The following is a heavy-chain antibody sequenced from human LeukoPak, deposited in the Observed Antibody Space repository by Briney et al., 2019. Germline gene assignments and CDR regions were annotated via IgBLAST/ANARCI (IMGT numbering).Heavy chain of an antibody. J-gene: IGHJ5*02. CDR2: ISAYTGDT. D-gene: IGHD2-15*01. V-gene: IGHV1-18*01. Sequence: ASVKVSCKTSGYTFTSYGISWVQQAPGQGLEWVGWISAYTGDTNYAQKFQGRVTMTTDTSTSTAYMELRSLRSDDTAVYYCARDLKWSWFDPWGQGTLVTVSS. CDR3: ARDLKWSWFDP. CDR1: GYTFTSYG.